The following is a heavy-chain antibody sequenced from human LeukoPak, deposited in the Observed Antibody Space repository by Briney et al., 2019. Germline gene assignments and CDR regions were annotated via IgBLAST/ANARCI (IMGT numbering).Heavy chain of an antibody. J-gene: IGHJ4*02. Sequence: PSETLSLTCTVSGGSISSDYWSWIRQPPGKGLEWIAYIYNSGSTNYNPSLKSRVTISVDTSKNQFSLKLSSVTAADTAVYYCARGQRKGYLDYWGQGTLVTVSS. CDR3: ARGQRKGYLDY. D-gene: IGHD6-25*01. CDR2: IYNSGST. CDR1: GGSISSDY. V-gene: IGHV4-59*12.